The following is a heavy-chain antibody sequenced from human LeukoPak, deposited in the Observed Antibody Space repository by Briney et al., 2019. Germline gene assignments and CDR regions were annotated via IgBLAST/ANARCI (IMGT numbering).Heavy chain of an antibody. CDR1: GGSISSSNW. J-gene: IGHJ6*02. CDR3: ARSGYSSYYYGMDV. D-gene: IGHD5-18*01. Sequence: PSETLSLTCAVSGGSISSSNWWSWVRQPPGKGLEWIGEIYHSGSTNYNPSLKSRVTISVDKSKNQFSLKLSSVTAADTAVYYCARSGYSSYYYGMDVWGQGTTVTVSS. CDR2: IYHSGST. V-gene: IGHV4-4*02.